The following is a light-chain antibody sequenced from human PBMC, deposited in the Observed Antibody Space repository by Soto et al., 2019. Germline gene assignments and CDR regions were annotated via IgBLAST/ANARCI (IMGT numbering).Light chain of an antibody. CDR1: QSFRGL. Sequence: EVVVTQSPVTLSLSPVERATLSCRASQSFRGLLAWYQQKPGQAARLLISDAYNRATGIPPRFSGSGSGTDFTLTISSLEPEDSAVYYCQQRHMWPITFGQGTRLEIK. CDR2: DAY. CDR3: QQRHMWPIT. V-gene: IGKV3-11*01. J-gene: IGKJ5*01.